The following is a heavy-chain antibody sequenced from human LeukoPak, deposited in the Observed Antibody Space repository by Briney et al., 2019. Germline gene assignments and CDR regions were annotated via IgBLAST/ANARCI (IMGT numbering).Heavy chain of an antibody. J-gene: IGHJ4*02. V-gene: IGHV3-23*01. CDR1: GFTFSSYA. CDR3: ASDSSGFYYPTGY. CDR2: ISGSGVAT. Sequence: GGSLRLSCAASGFTFSSYAMSWVRQAPGKGREWFSSISGSGVATYYVDSVKGRFTISRDNSKNTLFLQMNSLRAEDTALYYCASDSSGFYYPTGYWGQGTLVTVSS. D-gene: IGHD3-22*01.